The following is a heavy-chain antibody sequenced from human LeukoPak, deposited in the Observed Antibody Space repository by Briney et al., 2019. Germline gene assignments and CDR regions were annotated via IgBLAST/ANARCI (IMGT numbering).Heavy chain of an antibody. CDR2: TSGSGVNS. CDR1: GFTLRSYD. Sequence: GGSLRLSCAASGFTLRSYDMSWVRQAPGKGLECVGATSGSGVNSYYADSVRGRFTISRDNSQNTLYLQMDSLRAEDTALYYCAKEYSGYDFDYWGQGTLVTVSS. CDR3: AKEYSGYDFDY. V-gene: IGHV3-23*01. D-gene: IGHD5-12*01. J-gene: IGHJ4*02.